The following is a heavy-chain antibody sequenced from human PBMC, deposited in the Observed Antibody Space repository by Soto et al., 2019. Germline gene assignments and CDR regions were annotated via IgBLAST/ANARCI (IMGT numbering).Heavy chain of an antibody. CDR3: VNYGYYHGVDV. CDR2: IKSKTDGGTI. D-gene: IGHD4-17*01. Sequence: EVQLVESGGGLGKPGGSLRLSCEASGLTFTNAWMTWVRQAPGKGLEWVGRIKSKTDGGTIDYAAPVKGRFSISRDDSKNTLYLQMNSLKTEDTAVYYCVNYGYYHGVDVWGQGTTVIVSS. V-gene: IGHV3-15*07. CDR1: GLTFTNAW. J-gene: IGHJ6*02.